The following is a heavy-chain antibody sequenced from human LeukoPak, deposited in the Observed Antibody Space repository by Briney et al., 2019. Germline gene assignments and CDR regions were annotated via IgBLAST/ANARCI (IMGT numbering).Heavy chain of an antibody. CDR2: ISWNSGSI. CDR1: GFTFDDYA. D-gene: IGHD2-15*01. J-gene: IGHJ3*02. CDR3: AKEDGWPTAFDI. V-gene: IGHV3-9*01. Sequence: GRSLRLSCAASGFTFDDYAMHWVRQAPGKGLEWVSGISWNSGSIGYADSVKGRFTISRDNAKNSLYLQMNSLRAEDTALYYCAKEDGWPTAFDIWGQGTMVTVSS.